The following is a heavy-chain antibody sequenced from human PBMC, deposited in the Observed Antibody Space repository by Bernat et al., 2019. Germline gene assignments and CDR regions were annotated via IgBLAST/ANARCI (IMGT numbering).Heavy chain of an antibody. CDR2: ISYDGSNG. J-gene: IGHJ2*01. V-gene: IGHV3-30-3*01. CDR3: ARDDYYDISGYRSVELRYFDL. CDR1: GFTFSTYA. Sequence: QVQLVESGGGVVQPGRSLRLSCAASGFTFSTYAMHWVRQAPGTGLEWVAVISYDGSNGYYPDSLRGRFTISRDNSKNTVYLQMNSLRVEDTAMYYWARDDYYDISGYRSVELRYFDLWGRGTLVTVSS. D-gene: IGHD3-22*01.